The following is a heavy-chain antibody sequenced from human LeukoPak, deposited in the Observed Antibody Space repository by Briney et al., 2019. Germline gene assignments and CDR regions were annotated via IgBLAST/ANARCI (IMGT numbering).Heavy chain of an antibody. Sequence: SVKVSCKVSGGTFSSYAISWVRQAPGQGLEWMGGIIPIFGTANYAQKVQGKVRITTDESTSTAYMALSSLRSEDTAVYYCARDARRIAARPGGHYYYYYYMDVWGKGTTVTVSS. D-gene: IGHD6-6*01. CDR2: IIPIFGTA. CDR1: GGTFSSYA. CDR3: ARDARRIAARPGGHYYYYYYMDV. V-gene: IGHV1-69*05. J-gene: IGHJ6*03.